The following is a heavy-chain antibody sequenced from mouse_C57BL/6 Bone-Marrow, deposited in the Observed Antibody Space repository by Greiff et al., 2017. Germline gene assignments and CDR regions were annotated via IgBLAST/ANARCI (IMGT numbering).Heavy chain of an antibody. V-gene: IGHV2-6*01. CDR3: ASIDFDV. J-gene: IGHJ1*03. CDR2: IWGVGST. CDR1: GFSLTSYG. Sequence: VKLMESGPGLVAPSQSLSITCTVSGFSLTSYGVDWVRQSPGKGLEWLGVIWGVGSTNYNSALKSRLSIRKDNSKSQVFLKMNRLQTDDTAMYYCASIDFDVWGTGTTVTVAS.